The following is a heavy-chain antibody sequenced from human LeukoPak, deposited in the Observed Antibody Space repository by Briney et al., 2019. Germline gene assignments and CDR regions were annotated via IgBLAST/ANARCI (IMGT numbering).Heavy chain of an antibody. D-gene: IGHD1-26*01. J-gene: IGHJ4*02. Sequence: GGSLRLSCGASGFVFSNYDMHWVRQAPGKGLEWVAYIQYNGNNKYYVDSVRGRFTISRDNSKNTLYLQMNSLRTEDTAVYYCARAPTSGTSLVFDYWGQGTLVTVSS. CDR3: ARAPTSGTSLVFDY. CDR2: IQYNGNNK. V-gene: IGHV3-30*02. CDR1: GFVFSNYD.